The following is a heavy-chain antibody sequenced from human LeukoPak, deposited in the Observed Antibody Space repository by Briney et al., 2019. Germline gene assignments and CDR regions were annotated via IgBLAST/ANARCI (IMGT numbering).Heavy chain of an antibody. CDR3: AKESPVAATGRSWFDP. D-gene: IGHD6-13*01. CDR1: GFTFSSYA. CDR2: ITGSGGNT. V-gene: IGHV3-23*01. J-gene: IGHJ5*02. Sequence: PGGSLRLSCAASGFTFSSYAMSWVRQAPGKGLEWVSTITGSGGNTYYADSVKGRFTISRDSSKNTLYLQMNSLRAEDTAIYYCAKESPVAATGRSWFDPWGQGTLVTVSS.